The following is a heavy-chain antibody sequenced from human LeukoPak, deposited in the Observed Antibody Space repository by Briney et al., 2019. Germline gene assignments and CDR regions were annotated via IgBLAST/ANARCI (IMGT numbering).Heavy chain of an antibody. CDR1: GGSISSSSYY. D-gene: IGHD2-15*01. J-gene: IGHJ4*02. CDR3: ASMDYCSGGSCYSRAFDY. V-gene: IGHV4-39*07. CDR2: IYYSGST. Sequence: SETLSLTCTVSGGSISSSSYYWGWIRQPPGKGLEWIGSIYYSGSTYYNPSLKSRVTISVDTSKNQFSLKLSSVTAADTAVYYCASMDYCSGGSCYSRAFDYWGQGTLVTVSS.